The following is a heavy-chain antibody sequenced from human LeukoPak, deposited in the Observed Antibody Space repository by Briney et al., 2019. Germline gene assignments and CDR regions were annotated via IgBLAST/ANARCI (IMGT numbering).Heavy chain of an antibody. J-gene: IGHJ4*02. CDR3: ARPSRDGYRYTFDY. D-gene: IGHD5-24*01. Sequence: SETLSLTCTVSGGSIGSYYWSWIRQPPGKGLEWIGYIYNSGSTNYSPSLKSRVSISVDTPKNQFSLKLRSVTAADTAAYYCARPSRDGYRYTFDYWGQGILVTVSS. CDR1: GGSIGSYY. CDR2: IYNSGST. V-gene: IGHV4-59*01.